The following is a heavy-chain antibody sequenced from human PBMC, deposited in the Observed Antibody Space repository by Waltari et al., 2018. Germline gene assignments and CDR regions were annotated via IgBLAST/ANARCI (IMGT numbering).Heavy chain of an antibody. CDR3: PR. CDR1: GYSIISGYY. V-gene: IGHV4-38-2*02. CDR2: SGTT. J-gene: IGHJ4*02. Sequence: QVQLQESGPGLVKPSETLALMCTDSGYSIISGYYWGWIRQPPGRGWSGLKFSGTTYCDPSLKSRVTASVDTSKKQFSLKLNSLTATDTAVSYCPRGGQGTLVTVSS.